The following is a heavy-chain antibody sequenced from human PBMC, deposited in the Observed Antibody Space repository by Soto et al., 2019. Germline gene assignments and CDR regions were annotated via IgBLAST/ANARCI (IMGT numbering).Heavy chain of an antibody. Sequence: GGSLRLSCAASGFTFSSYWMHWVRQAPGKGLVWVSRINSDGSSTSYADSVKGRFTISRDNAKNTLYLQMNSLRAEDTAVYYCVRTSLVVAAATREDYWGQGTLVTSP. CDR1: GFTFSSYW. V-gene: IGHV3-74*01. J-gene: IGHJ4*02. CDR3: VRTSLVVAAATREDY. CDR2: INSDGSST. D-gene: IGHD2-15*01.